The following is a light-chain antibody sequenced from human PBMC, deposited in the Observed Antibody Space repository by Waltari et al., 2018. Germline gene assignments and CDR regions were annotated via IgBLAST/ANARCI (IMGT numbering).Light chain of an antibody. CDR2: EDN. CDR3: QSYDSSNVV. CDR1: SGSIASNY. Sequence: NFMLTQPHSVSESPGKTVTISCTRSSGSIASNYVQWYRQRPGSAPTTLIYEDNQGPSGVPARCSGSIDSPSNSASLAISGLKTEDEADYYCQSYDSSNVVFGGGTKLTVL. J-gene: IGLJ2*01. V-gene: IGLV6-57*03.